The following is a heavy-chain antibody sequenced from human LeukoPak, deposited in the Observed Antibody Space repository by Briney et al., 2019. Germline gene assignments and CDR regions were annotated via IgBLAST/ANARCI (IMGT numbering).Heavy chain of an antibody. V-gene: IGHV4-59*01. CDR3: AREGYSSSWYGRGYNWFDP. J-gene: IGHJ5*02. CDR2: IYYSGST. Sequence: GSLRLSCAASGFTFSSYWMSWIGQPPGKGLEWIGYIYYSGSTNYNPSLKSRVTISVDTSKNQFSLKLSSVTAADTAVYYCAREGYSSSWYGRGYNWFDPWGQGTLVTVSS. D-gene: IGHD6-13*01. CDR1: GFTFSSYW.